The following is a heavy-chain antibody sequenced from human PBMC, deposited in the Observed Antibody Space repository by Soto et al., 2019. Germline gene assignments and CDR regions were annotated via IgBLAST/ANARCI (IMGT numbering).Heavy chain of an antibody. V-gene: IGHV1-69*13. CDR1: GGTFSSYA. CDR2: IIPIFGTA. J-gene: IGHJ4*02. D-gene: IGHD5-12*01. CDR3: ARGGRDGYKYYFDY. Sequence: WASVKVSCKASGGTFSSYAISWVRQAPGQGLEWMGGIIPIFGTANYAQKFQGRVTITADESTSTAYMELSSLRSEDTAVYYCARGGRDGYKYYFDYWGQGTLVTVSS.